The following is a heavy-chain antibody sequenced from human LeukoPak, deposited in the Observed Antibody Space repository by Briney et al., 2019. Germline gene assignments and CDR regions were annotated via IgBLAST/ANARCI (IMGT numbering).Heavy chain of an antibody. V-gene: IGHV1-2*02. CDR1: GYTFVGYY. Sequence: ASVKVSCKAPGYTFVGYYLHWVRQAPGQGLEWMAWIDPYTGNTHYAQKFQGRITVTRDTSISTTYVELSWLTSDDTALYYCAREYSASEHWGQGTLVTVSS. J-gene: IGHJ1*01. D-gene: IGHD4-11*01. CDR3: AREYSASEH. CDR2: IDPYTGNT.